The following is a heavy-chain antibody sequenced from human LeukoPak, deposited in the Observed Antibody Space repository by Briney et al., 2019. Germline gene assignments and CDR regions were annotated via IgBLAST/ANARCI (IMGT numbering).Heavy chain of an antibody. Sequence: SVKVSCKASGFTFTSSAMQWVRQARGQRLEWIGWIVVVSGNTNYAQKFQESVTITRDMSTSTAYMELSSLRSEDTAVYYCAAFSILTGYYHDVWGQGTTVTVSS. D-gene: IGHD3-9*01. J-gene: IGHJ6*02. CDR3: AAFSILTGYYHDV. CDR2: IVVVSGNT. V-gene: IGHV1-58*02. CDR1: GFTFTSSA.